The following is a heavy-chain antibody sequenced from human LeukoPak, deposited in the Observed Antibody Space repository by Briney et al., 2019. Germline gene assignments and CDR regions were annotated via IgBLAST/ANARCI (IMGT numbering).Heavy chain of an antibody. D-gene: IGHD2-2*01. CDR3: ARALGYCSSTSCKPINFDY. V-gene: IGHV3-21*01. CDR1: GFTFSSYS. CDR2: ISSSSSYI. J-gene: IGHJ4*02. Sequence: PGGSLRLSCAASGFTFSSYSMNWVRQAPGKGLEWVSSISSSSSYIYYADSVKGRFTISRDNAKNSLYLQMNSLRAEDTAVYYCARALGYCSSTSCKPINFDYWGQGTLGTVSS.